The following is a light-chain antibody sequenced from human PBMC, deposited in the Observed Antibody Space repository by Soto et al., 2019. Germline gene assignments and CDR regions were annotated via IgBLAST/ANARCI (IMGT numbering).Light chain of an antibody. V-gene: IGKV1-33*01. CDR2: DAS. CDR1: QDVGVY. Sequence: DIQMTQAPSSLSARVGDRITITCQASQDVGVYLDWYQQKPGKAPKVLIYDASSLKTGVPSRFSGSGSGTLFTLTISSLQPEDFATYDCRKYDSLPLTFGGGTKVEIK. CDR3: RKYDSLPLT. J-gene: IGKJ4*01.